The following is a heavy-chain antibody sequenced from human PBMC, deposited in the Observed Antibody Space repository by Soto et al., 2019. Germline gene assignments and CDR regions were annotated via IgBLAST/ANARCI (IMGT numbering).Heavy chain of an antibody. J-gene: IGHJ4*02. CDR2: IYHSGST. CDR3: ARAIVLVPAAMRYFDY. V-gene: IGHV4-30-2*01. CDR1: GGSISSGGYS. D-gene: IGHD2-2*01. Sequence: QLQLQESGSGLVKPSQTLSLTCAVSGGSISSGGYSWSWIRQPPGKGLEWIGYIYHSGSTYYNPSLKSRVTISVDRSKNQFSLKLSSVTAADTAVYYCARAIVLVPAAMRYFDYWGQGTLVTVSS.